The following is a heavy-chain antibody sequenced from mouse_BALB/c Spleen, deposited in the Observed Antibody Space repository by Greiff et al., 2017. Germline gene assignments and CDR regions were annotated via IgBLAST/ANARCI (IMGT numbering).Heavy chain of an antibody. CDR3: ARRYYAMDY. V-gene: IGHV5-17*02. CDR1: GFTFSSFG. Sequence: DVKLVESGGGLVQPGGSRKLSCAASGFTFSSFGMHWVRQAPEKGLEWVAYISSGSSTIYYADTVKGRFTISRDNPKNTLFLQMTSLRSEDTAMYYCARRYYAMDYWGQGTSVTVSS. CDR2: ISSGSSTI. J-gene: IGHJ4*01.